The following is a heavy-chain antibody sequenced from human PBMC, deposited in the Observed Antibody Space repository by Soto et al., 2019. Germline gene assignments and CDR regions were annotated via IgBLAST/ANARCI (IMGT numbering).Heavy chain of an antibody. CDR2: ISAYNGNT. D-gene: IGHD5-18*01. Sequence: QVQLVQSGAAVKKPGASVKVSCKASGYTFTSYGISWVRQAPGQGLEWMGWISAYNGNTNYAQRLQGRVTMTADTATSTAYMELRSLRSYDTAVYYCARDHRRYTAMAYPRDYWGQGTLVTVSS. J-gene: IGHJ4*02. V-gene: IGHV1-18*01. CDR3: ARDHRRYTAMAYPRDY. CDR1: GYTFTSYG.